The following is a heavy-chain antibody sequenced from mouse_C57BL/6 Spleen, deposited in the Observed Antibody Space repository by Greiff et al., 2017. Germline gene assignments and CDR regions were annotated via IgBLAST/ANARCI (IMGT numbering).Heavy chain of an antibody. V-gene: IGHV1-52*01. D-gene: IGHD1-1*01. CDR3: ARHYGSSGGFAG. CDR2: IDPSASET. Sequence: QVQLQQPGAELVRPGSSVKLSCKASGYTFTSYWMHWVKQRPIQGLEWIGNIDPSASETHYNQKFKDKATLTVDKSSSTAYMQLSSLTSEDSAVYDCARHYGSSGGFAGWGQGTLVTVSA. CDR1: GYTFTSYW. J-gene: IGHJ3*01.